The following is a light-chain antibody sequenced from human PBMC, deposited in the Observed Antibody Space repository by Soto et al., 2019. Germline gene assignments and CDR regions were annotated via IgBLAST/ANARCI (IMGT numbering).Light chain of an antibody. CDR1: QDIRGA. CDR2: DAS. J-gene: IGKJ5*01. CDR3: QQFLSYPIT. V-gene: IGKV1-13*02. Sequence: IQLTQSPASLSASVGERVTITCRASQDIRGALAWYQQSPGEAPQLLIYDASTLESGVPSRFSGSSSGTHFTLTISSPQPEDFATYYCQQFLSYPITFGQGTRLEI.